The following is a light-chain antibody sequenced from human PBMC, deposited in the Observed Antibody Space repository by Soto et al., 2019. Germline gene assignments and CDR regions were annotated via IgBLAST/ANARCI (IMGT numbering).Light chain of an antibody. V-gene: IGKV3-15*01. Sequence: EIVMTQSPATLSVSPGERATLSCRASQSIGSKLAWYQQKPGQAPRLLIYGASNRATGIPARFGGRGSGTEFTLTLSSLQSEDFAVYSCQQYDNWHSTFGGRTKVEIK. J-gene: IGKJ4*01. CDR3: QQYDNWHST. CDR2: GAS. CDR1: QSIGSK.